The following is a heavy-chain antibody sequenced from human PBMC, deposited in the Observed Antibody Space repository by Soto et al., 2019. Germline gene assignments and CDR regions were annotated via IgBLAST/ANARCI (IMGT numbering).Heavy chain of an antibody. CDR1: GGSISSYY. J-gene: IGHJ6*02. CDR3: ARKSPVTIGYYYYGMDV. V-gene: IGHV4-59*01. D-gene: IGHD4-17*01. Sequence: SETLSLTCTVSGGSISSYYWSWIRQPPGKGLEWIGYIYYSGSTNYNPSLKSRVTISVDTSKNQFSLKLSSVTAADTAVYYCARKSPVTIGYYYYGMDVWGQGTTVTVS. CDR2: IYYSGST.